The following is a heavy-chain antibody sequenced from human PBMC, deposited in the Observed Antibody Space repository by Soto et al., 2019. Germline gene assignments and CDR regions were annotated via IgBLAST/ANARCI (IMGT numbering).Heavy chain of an antibody. J-gene: IGHJ4*02. Sequence: LRLSCAASGFTFSSYAMSWVRQAPGKGLEWVSSISGNGYDTYDADSVKGRFTISRDYSKNTLFLQMNSLRVEDTAIYYCASTPWNYGENRYFDYWGQGTLVTVSS. V-gene: IGHV3-23*01. CDR3: ASTPWNYGENRYFDY. CDR1: GFTFSSYA. D-gene: IGHD1-7*01. CDR2: ISGNGYDT.